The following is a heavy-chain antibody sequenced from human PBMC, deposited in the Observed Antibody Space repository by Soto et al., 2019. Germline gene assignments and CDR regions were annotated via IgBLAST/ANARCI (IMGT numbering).Heavy chain of an antibody. D-gene: IGHD3-3*01. CDR3: ARFTIFGVVISSDYGMDV. V-gene: IGHV4-31*03. CDR2: IYYSGST. J-gene: IGHJ6*02. CDR1: GGSISSGGYY. Sequence: SSETLSLTCTVSGGSISSGGYYWSWIRQHPGKGLEWIGYIYYSGSTYYNPSLKSRVTISVDTSKNQFSLKLSSVTAADTAVYYCARFTIFGVVISSDYGMDVWGQGTTVTAP.